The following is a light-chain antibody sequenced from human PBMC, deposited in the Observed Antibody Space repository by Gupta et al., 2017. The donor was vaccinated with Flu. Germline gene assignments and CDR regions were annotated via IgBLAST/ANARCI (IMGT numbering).Light chain of an antibody. CDR3: QQSYSTFWT. CDR1: QSIRSY. CDR2: AAS. Sequence: DIQMTQSPSSLSASVGDRVTITCRASQSIRSYLNWYQQKPGKAPILLIYAASSLQSGVPSRFSGSGSGTDFTLTISRLQPEDFATYYCQQSYSTFWTFGQGTKVEIK. V-gene: IGKV1-39*01. J-gene: IGKJ1*01.